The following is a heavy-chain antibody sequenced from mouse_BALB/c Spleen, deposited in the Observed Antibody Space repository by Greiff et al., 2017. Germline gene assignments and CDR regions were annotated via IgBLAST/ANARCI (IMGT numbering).Heavy chain of an antibody. V-gene: IGHV5-4*02. CDR1: GFTFSDYY. Sequence: EVNLVESGGGLVKPGGSLKLSCAASGFTFSDYYMYWVRQTPEKRLEWVATISDGGSYTYYPDSVKGRFTISRDNAKNNLYLQMSSLKSEDTAMYYCARDQDYGSSGFAYWGQGTLVTVSA. CDR3: ARDQDYGSSGFAY. J-gene: IGHJ3*01. CDR2: ISDGGSYT. D-gene: IGHD1-1*01.